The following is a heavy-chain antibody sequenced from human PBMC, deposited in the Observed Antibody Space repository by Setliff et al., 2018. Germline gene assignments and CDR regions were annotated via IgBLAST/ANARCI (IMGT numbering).Heavy chain of an antibody. CDR2: IYYRGTT. V-gene: IGHV4-39*02. CDR3: ARGNYAYWYFDL. D-gene: IGHD1-7*01. Sequence: PSETLSLTCTVSGGSISSGTYYWGWIRQPPGKGLEWIGRIYYRGTTYYNTSLKSRVTISVDTSKNYFSLKLKSVTAADTAIYFCARGNYAYWYFDLWGRGTLVTVS. CDR1: GGSISSGTYY. J-gene: IGHJ2*01.